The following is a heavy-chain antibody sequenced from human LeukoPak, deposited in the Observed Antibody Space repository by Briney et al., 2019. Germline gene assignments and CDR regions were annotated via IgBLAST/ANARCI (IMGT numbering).Heavy chain of an antibody. J-gene: IGHJ4*02. CDR3: AKDFRRELLTFDY. CDR1: GFTFSDYY. Sequence: GGSLRLSCAASGFTFSDYYMSWIRQAPGKGLEWVSYISSSGSTIYYADSVKGRFTISRDNAKNSLYLQMNSLRAEDTAVYYCAKDFRRELLTFDYWGQGTLVTVSS. D-gene: IGHD1-26*01. CDR2: ISSSGSTI. V-gene: IGHV3-11*01.